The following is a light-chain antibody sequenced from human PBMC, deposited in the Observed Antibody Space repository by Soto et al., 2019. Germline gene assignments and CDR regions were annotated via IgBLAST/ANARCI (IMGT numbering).Light chain of an antibody. J-gene: IGLJ2*01. CDR2: TND. CDR3: SAWDDNLNGPG. Sequence: QPVLTQPPSASGTPGQRVTISCSGSSSNIGSNTVSWYQQLPGTAPKLLIYTNDRRPSGVPDRFSGSKSGSSASLAISGLQSEDEADYYCSAWDDNLNGPGFGGGTKVTVL. V-gene: IGLV1-44*01. CDR1: SSNIGSNT.